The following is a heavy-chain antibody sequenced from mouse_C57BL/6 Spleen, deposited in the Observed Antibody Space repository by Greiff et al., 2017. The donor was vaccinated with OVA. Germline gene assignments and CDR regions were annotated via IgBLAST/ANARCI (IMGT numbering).Heavy chain of an antibody. Sequence: QVQLQQSGPELVKPGASVKLSCKASGYTFTSYDINWVKQRPGQGLEWLGWIYPRDGSTKYNEKFKGQATLTVDTSSSTAYMELHSLTSEDSAVYFCARSGTIGAGFAYWGQGTLVTVSA. CDR1: GYTFTSYD. CDR2: IYPRDGST. D-gene: IGHD3-3*01. CDR3: ARSGTIGAGFAY. J-gene: IGHJ3*01. V-gene: IGHV1-85*01.